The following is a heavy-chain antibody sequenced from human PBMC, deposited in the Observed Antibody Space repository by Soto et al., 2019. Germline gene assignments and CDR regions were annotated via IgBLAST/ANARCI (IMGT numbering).Heavy chain of an antibody. CDR3: AHAYGGRSLY. CDR2: IYWDDSK. V-gene: IGHV2-5*02. Sequence: QITLKESGPTLVKPTQTLTLTCTFSGFSLTTDRVGVGWIRQPPGEALEWLAVIYWDDSKTYRPSLESRLTITKDTSKNLVALTMTTMDSLDTATYYCAHAYGGRSLYWGQGTLVTVSS. J-gene: IGHJ4*02. D-gene: IGHD1-26*01. CDR1: GFSLTTDRVG.